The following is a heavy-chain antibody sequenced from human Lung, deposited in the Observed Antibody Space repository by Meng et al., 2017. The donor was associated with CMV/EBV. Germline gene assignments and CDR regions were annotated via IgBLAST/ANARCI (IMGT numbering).Heavy chain of an antibody. CDR2: ININTGNP. V-gene: IGHV7-4-1*01. Sequence: QVQAVQSGSELKKPGDSVKVSCQAAGYPFTSSSMNWVRHAPGQGLEWMGWININTGNPTYAQGFTGRFVFSLDTSVSTAYLQIDSQKADDTAVYYCARGNGWRFDYWGQGTLVTV. CDR3: ARGNGWRFDY. CDR1: GYPFTSSS. J-gene: IGHJ4*02. D-gene: IGHD6-19*01.